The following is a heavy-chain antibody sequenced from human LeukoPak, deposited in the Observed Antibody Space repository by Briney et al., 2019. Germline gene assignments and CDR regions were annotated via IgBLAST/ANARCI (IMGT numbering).Heavy chain of an antibody. Sequence: SETLSLTCVVYGDSISNYGSYWSWIRHHPKKGLEWMGYINHRGTTYYSPSLKSRLAFSLDVSKNLLSLNLTSVTAADTAIYFCARAPIRLGPAEDLWGQGILVTVSS. CDR2: INHRGTT. V-gene: IGHV4-31*02. D-gene: IGHD2-2*01. CDR3: ARAPIRLGPAEDL. J-gene: IGHJ5*02. CDR1: GDSISNYGSY.